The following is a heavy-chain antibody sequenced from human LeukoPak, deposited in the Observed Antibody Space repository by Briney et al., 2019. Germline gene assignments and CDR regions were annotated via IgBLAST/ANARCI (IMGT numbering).Heavy chain of an antibody. V-gene: IGHV3-23*01. CDR1: GLTFSAYA. Sequence: GGSLRLSCAASGLTFSAYAMSWVRQAPGKGLDWVSTISGSGATTYYADSVKGRFTISRDNSKNTLYLQMNSLRAEDTAIYYCAKDLLDLSSDYWGQGTLVTVSS. J-gene: IGHJ4*02. D-gene: IGHD3-16*02. CDR3: AKDLLDLSSDY. CDR2: ISGSGATT.